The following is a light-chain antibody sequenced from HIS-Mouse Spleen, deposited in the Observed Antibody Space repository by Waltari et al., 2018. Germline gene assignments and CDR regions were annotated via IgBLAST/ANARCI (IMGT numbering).Light chain of an antibody. CDR1: ALPKKY. V-gene: IGLV3-10*01. J-gene: IGLJ2*01. CDR3: YSTDSSGNHRV. CDR2: EDS. Sequence: SYELTQPPSVSVSPGQTARITCSGHALPKKYAYWYQQKSGQAPVLVISEDSKRPSGIPERFSGSSSGTMATLTISGAQVEDEADYYCYSTDSSGNHRVFGGGTKLTVL.